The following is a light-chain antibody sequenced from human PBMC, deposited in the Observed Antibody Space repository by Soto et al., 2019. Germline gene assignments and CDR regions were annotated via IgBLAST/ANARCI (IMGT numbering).Light chain of an antibody. V-gene: IGLV2-14*01. J-gene: IGLJ1*01. CDR3: SSYTTSSTDV. CDR1: SSDIGGYNY. Sequence: QSALTQPASVSGSPGQSIAISCTGTSSDIGGYNYVSWYQQHPGTAPKLMIYDVSNRPSGVSSRFSGSKSGNTASLTVSGLQAEDEADYYCSSYTTSSTDVFGTGTKLTVL. CDR2: DVS.